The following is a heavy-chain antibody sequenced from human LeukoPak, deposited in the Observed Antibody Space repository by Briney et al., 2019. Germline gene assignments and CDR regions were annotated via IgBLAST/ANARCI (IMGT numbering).Heavy chain of an antibody. CDR1: GFTFNSYA. J-gene: IGHJ4*02. Sequence: GGSLRLSCAASGFTFNSYAMNWVRQAPGKGLDLVSAVSARGGRTYYADSVKGRFTISRDNSKNTLYLQMSNLRADDRAVYYCAKTGSGGGVLRFLEWSNYFDYWGQGTLVTVSS. CDR3: AKTGSGGGVLRFLEWSNYFDY. V-gene: IGHV3-23*01. CDR2: VSARGGRT. D-gene: IGHD3-3*01.